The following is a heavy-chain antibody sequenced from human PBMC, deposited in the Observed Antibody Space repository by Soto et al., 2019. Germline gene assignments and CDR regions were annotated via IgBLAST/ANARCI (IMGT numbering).Heavy chain of an antibody. CDR3: TTDMVGATKGDY. J-gene: IGHJ4*02. Sequence: EVQLVESGGGLVKPGGSLRLSCAASGFTFSNAWMSWVRQAPGKGLEWVGRIKSKTDGGTTDYAAPVKGRFTISRDDSKNTLYLQMNSLKTEDTAVYYCTTDMVGATKGDYWGQGTLVTVSS. V-gene: IGHV3-15*01. D-gene: IGHD1-26*01. CDR2: IKSKTDGGTT. CDR1: GFTFSNAW.